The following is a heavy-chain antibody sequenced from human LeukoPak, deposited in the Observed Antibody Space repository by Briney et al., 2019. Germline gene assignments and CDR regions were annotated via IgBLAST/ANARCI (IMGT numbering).Heavy chain of an antibody. Sequence: GESLKISCKGSGYSFANYWIGWVRQIPGKGMERMGIIYPGDSDTRNNPAFQGQVTISADRSISTAYLQWSSLKASDTAMYYCARHSSGWYPDYWGQGTLVTVSS. D-gene: IGHD6-19*01. CDR1: GYSFANYW. J-gene: IGHJ4*02. V-gene: IGHV5-51*01. CDR2: IYPGDSDT. CDR3: ARHSSGWYPDY.